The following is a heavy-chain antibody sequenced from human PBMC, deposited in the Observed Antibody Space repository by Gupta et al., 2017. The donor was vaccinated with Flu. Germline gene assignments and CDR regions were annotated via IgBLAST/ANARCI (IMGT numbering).Heavy chain of an antibody. V-gene: IGHV3-72*01. Sequence: RLVESGGGLVQPGGSLSLSCVVSGFTFSEHYMDWIRQAPGKGLEWVGRIRNKANSYTTEYAASVKDRFTITRDDSKSSLYLQMNSLKNEDTAVYYCSRGETGPSPPGRNDCWGQGTLVTVSS. CDR1: GFTFSEHY. CDR2: IRNKANSYTT. D-gene: IGHD1-14*01. CDR3: SRGETGPSPPGRNDC. J-gene: IGHJ4*02.